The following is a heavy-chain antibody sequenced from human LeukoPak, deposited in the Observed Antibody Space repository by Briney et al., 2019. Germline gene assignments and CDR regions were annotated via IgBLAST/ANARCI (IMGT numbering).Heavy chain of an antibody. CDR1: GFSFNDAW. J-gene: IGHJ4*02. CDR3: TTDTRRVVVPK. V-gene: IGHV3-15*01. D-gene: IGHD2-15*01. CDR2: IKRKTDGGTT. Sequence: TTGESLRLSCAASGFSFNDAWMSWVRQAPGKGLEWVGRIKRKTDGGTTDYAAPVKGRFTISRDDSKTSLYLQMNNLKTEDTAVYYCTTDTRRVVVPKWGQGTLVTVSS.